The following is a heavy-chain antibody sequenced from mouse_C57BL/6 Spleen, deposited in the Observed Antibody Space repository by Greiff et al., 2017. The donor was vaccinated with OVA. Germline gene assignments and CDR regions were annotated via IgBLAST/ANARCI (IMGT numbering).Heavy chain of an antibody. CDR1: GYTFTSYW. CDR3: ARRGNMVTRGHFDY. D-gene: IGHD2-2*01. Sequence: QVQLQQPGAELVKPGASVKLSCKASGYTFTSYWMQWVKQRPGQGLEWIGEIDPSDSYTNYNQKFKGKATLTVDTSSSTAYMQLSSLTSEDSAVYYCARRGNMVTRGHFDYWGQGTTLTVSS. CDR2: IDPSDSYT. V-gene: IGHV1-50*01. J-gene: IGHJ2*01.